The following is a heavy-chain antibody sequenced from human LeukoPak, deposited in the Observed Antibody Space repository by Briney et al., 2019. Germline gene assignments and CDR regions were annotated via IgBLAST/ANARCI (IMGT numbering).Heavy chain of an antibody. V-gene: IGHV3-30*04. CDR3: AREVGGSGSFFDY. CDR1: GFTLSSYA. J-gene: IGHJ4*02. CDR2: ILFAGRNN. D-gene: IGHD3-10*01. Sequence: QAGGSLRLSCAASGFTLSSYAMHWVRQAPGKGLEWVAVILFAGRNNTYPASVKGRFTISRDNSKNTLYLQMNSLRAEDTAVYYCAREVGGSGSFFDYWGQGTLVTVSS.